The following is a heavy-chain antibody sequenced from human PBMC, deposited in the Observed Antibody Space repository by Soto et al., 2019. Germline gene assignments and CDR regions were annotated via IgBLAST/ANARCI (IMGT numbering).Heavy chain of an antibody. CDR3: ARFPLKYSGSYYYYYGMDV. CDR1: GYSFTSYW. Sequence: GESLKISCKGSGYSFTSYWIGWVRQMPGKGLEWMGIIYPGDSDTRYSPSFQGQVTISADKSISTAYLQWSSLKASDTAMYYCARFPLKYSGSYYYYYGMDVWGQGTTVTVSS. D-gene: IGHD1-26*01. V-gene: IGHV5-51*01. J-gene: IGHJ6*02. CDR2: IYPGDSDT.